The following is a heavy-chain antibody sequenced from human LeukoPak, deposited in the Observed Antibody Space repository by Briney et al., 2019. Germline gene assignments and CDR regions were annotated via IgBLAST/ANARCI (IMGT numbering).Heavy chain of an antibody. D-gene: IGHD2-15*01. V-gene: IGHV4-61*02. J-gene: IGHJ3*02. CDR2: IYTSGST. CDR3: ASDRIEVDAFDI. CDR1: GGSISSGSYF. Sequence: SETLSLTCTVSGGSISSGSYFWSWIRQPAGKGLEWIGRIYTSGSTNYNPSLKSRVTISVDTSKNQFSLKLSSVTAADTAVYYCASDRIEVDAFDIWGQGTMVTVSS.